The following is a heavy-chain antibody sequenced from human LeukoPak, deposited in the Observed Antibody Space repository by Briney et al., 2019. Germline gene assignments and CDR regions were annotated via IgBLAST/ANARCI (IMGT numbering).Heavy chain of an antibody. V-gene: IGHV4-59*12. J-gene: IGHJ4*02. CDR1: GGSLHNYY. D-gene: IGHD3-22*01. Sequence: SETLSLTCTVSGGSLHNYYWSWIRQPPGKGLEWIGYIDYSGSTYYNPSLKSRVTTSIDTSKNQLSLNLKSVTAADTAVYYCARDQYYYDSSGYLVDYWGQGTLVTVSS. CDR2: IDYSGST. CDR3: ARDQYYYDSSGYLVDY.